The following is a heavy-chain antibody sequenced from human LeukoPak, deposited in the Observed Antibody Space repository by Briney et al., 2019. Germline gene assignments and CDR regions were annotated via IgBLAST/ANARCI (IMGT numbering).Heavy chain of an antibody. Sequence: SETLSLTCTVSGGSISSYYWSWIRQPPGKGLEWIGYIYYSGSTNYNPSLKSRVTISVDTSKNQFSLKLSSVTAADTAVYYCARRPQRSYYYYGVDVWGQGTTVTVSS. D-gene: IGHD6-25*01. J-gene: IGHJ6*02. V-gene: IGHV4-59*01. CDR1: GGSISSYY. CDR2: IYYSGST. CDR3: ARRPQRSYYYYGVDV.